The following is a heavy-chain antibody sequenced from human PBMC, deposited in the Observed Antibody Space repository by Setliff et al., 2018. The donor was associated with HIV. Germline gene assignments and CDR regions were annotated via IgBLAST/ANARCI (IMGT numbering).Heavy chain of an antibody. CDR3: ARVRLELRQYWFDS. CDR1: GGSFSDYY. J-gene: IGHJ5*01. V-gene: IGHV4-34*01. CDR2: INHSGST. D-gene: IGHD1-7*01. Sequence: PSETLSLTCAVYGGSFSDYYWSWIRQPPGKGLEWIGEINHSGSTNYNPSRKRRVAISVDTSKNQFSLKLNPVTATDTAVYYCARVRLELRQYWFDSWGQGSPVTVSS.